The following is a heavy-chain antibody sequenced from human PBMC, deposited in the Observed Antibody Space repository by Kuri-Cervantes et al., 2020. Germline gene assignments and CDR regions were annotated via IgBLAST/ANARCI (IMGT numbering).Heavy chain of an antibody. CDR2: MNPNSGNT. D-gene: IGHD3-16*02. Sequence: ASVKVSCKASGGTFSSYAISWVRQAPGQGLEWMGWMNPNSGNTGYAQKFQGRVTMTRNTSISTAYMELSGLRSEDTAVYYCARRGYDYVWGSYRYATPYYFDYWGQGTLVTVSS. V-gene: IGHV1-8*02. CDR1: GGTFSSYA. J-gene: IGHJ4*02. CDR3: ARRGYDYVWGSYRYATPYYFDY.